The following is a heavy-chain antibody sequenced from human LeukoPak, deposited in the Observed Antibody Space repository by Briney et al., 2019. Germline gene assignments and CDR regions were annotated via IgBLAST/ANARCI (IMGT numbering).Heavy chain of an antibody. CDR3: ARGRSEDYYGMDV. Sequence: SSETLSLTCSVSCVSIRSGSYYWRWPRQPAGKGVEWIGRIYTSGSTNYNPSLKSRVTISVDTSKNQFSLKLSSVTAADTAVYYCARGRSEDYYGMDVWGQGTTVTVSS. CDR2: IYTSGST. V-gene: IGHV4-61*02. CDR1: CVSIRSGSYY. J-gene: IGHJ6*02. D-gene: IGHD5-24*01.